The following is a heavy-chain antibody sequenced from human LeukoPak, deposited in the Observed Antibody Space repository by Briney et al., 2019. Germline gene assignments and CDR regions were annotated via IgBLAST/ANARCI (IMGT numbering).Heavy chain of an antibody. CDR3: ARDQGYDSSGYYFFRSTYWYFDL. Sequence: SRTLSLTCAISGDSVSINSAAWNWIRQSPSRGLEWLGRTYYRSKWYNDYAVSVKSRVTINPDTSKNQFSLQLNSVTPEDTAVYYCARDQGYDSSGYYFFRSTYWYFDLWGRGTLVTVSS. CDR2: TYYRSKWYN. CDR1: GDSVSINSAA. D-gene: IGHD3-22*01. V-gene: IGHV6-1*01. J-gene: IGHJ2*01.